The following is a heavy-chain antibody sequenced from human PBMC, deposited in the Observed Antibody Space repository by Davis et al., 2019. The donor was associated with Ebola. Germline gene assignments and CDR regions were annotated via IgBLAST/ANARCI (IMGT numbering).Heavy chain of an antibody. CDR3: ARSCYRVENAFDI. Sequence: PSETLSLTCAVYGGSFSGYYWSWIRQPPGKGLEWIGEINHSGSTNYNPSLKSRVTISVDTSKNQFSLKLSSVTAADTAVYYCARSCYRVENAFDIWGQGTMVTVSS. CDR2: INHSGST. CDR1: GGSFSGYY. D-gene: IGHD2-2*01. J-gene: IGHJ3*02. V-gene: IGHV4-34*01.